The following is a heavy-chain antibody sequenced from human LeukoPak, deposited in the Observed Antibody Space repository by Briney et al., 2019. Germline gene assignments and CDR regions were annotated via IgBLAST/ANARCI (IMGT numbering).Heavy chain of an antibody. CDR1: GFTFSSYG. CDR2: ISYDGSNK. D-gene: IGHD3-3*01. CDR3: ARDSSYYDFWNNYLTPGPLSSK. Sequence: GGSLRLSCAASGFTFSSYGMHWVRQAPGKGLEWVAVISYDGSNKYYADSVKGRFTISRDNSKNTVYLQMNSLRPEDTAVYYCARDSSYYDFWNNYLTPGPLSSKWGQGTLVTVSS. V-gene: IGHV3-30*03. J-gene: IGHJ4*02.